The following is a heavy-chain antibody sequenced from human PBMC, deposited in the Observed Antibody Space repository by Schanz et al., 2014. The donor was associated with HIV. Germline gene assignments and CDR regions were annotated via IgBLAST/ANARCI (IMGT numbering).Heavy chain of an antibody. Sequence: QVQLVESGGGVVQPGRSLRLSCAASGFTFSIYGMHWVRQAPGKGLEWVAILWFDGSIDYYVDSVKGRFTVFRDNSKNTLYLQMNSLSPEDTAVYYCARDNRGDYYLDSWGQGTLVTVSS. CDR1: GFTFSIYG. V-gene: IGHV3-33*08. CDR3: ARDNRGDYYLDS. D-gene: IGHD4-17*01. CDR2: LWFDGSID. J-gene: IGHJ1*01.